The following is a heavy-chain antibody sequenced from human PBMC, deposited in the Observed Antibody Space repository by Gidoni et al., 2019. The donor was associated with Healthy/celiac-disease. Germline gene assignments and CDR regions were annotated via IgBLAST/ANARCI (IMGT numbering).Heavy chain of an antibody. V-gene: IGHV3-23*01. D-gene: IGHD1-26*01. CDR2: ISGSGGST. CDR3: ASAHRGSYYGYDY. J-gene: IGHJ4*02. CDR1: GFTFSSYA. Sequence: EVQMLEAGGGLVPPGGSRGLSGAAAGFTFSSYAMSWLRQAPGKGLEWVSAISGSGGSTYYADSVKGRFTISRDNSKNTLYLQMNSLRAEDTAVYYCASAHRGSYYGYDYWGQGTLVTVSS.